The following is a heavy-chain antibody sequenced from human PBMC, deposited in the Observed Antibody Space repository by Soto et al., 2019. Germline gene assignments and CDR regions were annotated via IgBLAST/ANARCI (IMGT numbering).Heavy chain of an antibody. CDR3: ARAVRGSSWYAFDY. D-gene: IGHD6-13*01. CDR1: GGSVSSSSDY. CDR2: IYYTGST. V-gene: IGHV4-61*01. Sequence: SETLSLTCTVSGGSVSSSSDYWSWIRQPPGKGLEWIGYIYYTGSTNYNPSLRGLVTISVDTSKNQFSLKLSSVTAADTALYYCARAVRGSSWYAFDYWGQGTLVTVSS. J-gene: IGHJ4*02.